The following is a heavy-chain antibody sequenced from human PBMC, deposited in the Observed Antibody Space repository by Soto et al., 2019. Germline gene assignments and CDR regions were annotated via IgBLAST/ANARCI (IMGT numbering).Heavy chain of an antibody. Sequence: SETLSLTCTVSGFTISSGDYYWSWIRQPPGKGLEWIGYIYYSGSTYYNPSLKSRVTISVDTSKNQFSLKLSSVTAADTAVYYCARVGRSIMITFGGVIAKAPFDYWGQGTLVTVSS. CDR3: ARVGRSIMITFGGVIAKAPFDY. CDR1: GFTISSGDYY. D-gene: IGHD3-16*02. J-gene: IGHJ4*02. CDR2: IYYSGST. V-gene: IGHV4-30-4*01.